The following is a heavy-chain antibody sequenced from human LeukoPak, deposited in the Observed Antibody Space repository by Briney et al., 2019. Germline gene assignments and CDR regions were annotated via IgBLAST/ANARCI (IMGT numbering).Heavy chain of an antibody. CDR3: ASGSTDYDILTGRTNNWFDP. D-gene: IGHD3-9*01. J-gene: IGHJ5*02. V-gene: IGHV4-61*05. Sequence: SETLSLTCTVSGGSISSSSYYWGWIRQPPGKGLEWIGYIYYSGSTNYNPSLKSRVTISVDTSKNQFSLKLSSVTAADTAVYYCASGSTDYDILTGRTNNWFDPWGQGTLVTVSS. CDR1: GGSISSSSYY. CDR2: IYYSGST.